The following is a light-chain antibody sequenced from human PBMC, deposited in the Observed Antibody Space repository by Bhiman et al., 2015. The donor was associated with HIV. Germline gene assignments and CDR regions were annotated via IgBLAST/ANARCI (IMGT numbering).Light chain of an antibody. CDR1: SNNIGNYNY. CDR3: SSYASSSTLV. CDR2: DVS. J-gene: IGLJ2*01. Sequence: QSALTQPASVSGSPGQSITISCTGTSNNIGNYNYVSWYQHHPGKVPKLMIYDVSQRPSGVSNRFSGSKSANTASLTISGLQAEDEADYYCSSYASSSTLVFGGGTQLTVL. V-gene: IGLV2-14*03.